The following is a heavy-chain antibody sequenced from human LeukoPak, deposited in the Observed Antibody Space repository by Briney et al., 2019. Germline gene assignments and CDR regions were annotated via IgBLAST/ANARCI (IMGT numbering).Heavy chain of an antibody. V-gene: IGHV4-59*08. D-gene: IGHD6-19*01. Sequence: PSETLSLTCTVSGGSISSYYWSWIRQPPGKGLEWIGYIYYSGSTNYNYNPSLKSRVTISVDMSKNQFSLNQFSLKLSSVTAADTAVYYCARHSSGLYFDYWGQGTLVTVSS. CDR1: GGSISSYY. CDR2: IYYSGSTNY. CDR3: ARHSSGLYFDY. J-gene: IGHJ4*02.